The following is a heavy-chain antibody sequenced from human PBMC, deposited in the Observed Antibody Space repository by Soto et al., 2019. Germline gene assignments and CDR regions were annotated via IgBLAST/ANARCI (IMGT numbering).Heavy chain of an antibody. D-gene: IGHD2-2*01. CDR1: GGSISNYF. Sequence: PSETLSLTCTVSGGSISNYFWSWIRQPPGKGLEWMGYVYYSGNTNYNPSLKSRVTISVDTSKNQFSLNLTSVTTADTAVYFCARFNSNTSPVHYWGQGTLVTVSS. CDR3: ARFNSNTSPVHY. CDR2: VYYSGNT. V-gene: IGHV4-59*01. J-gene: IGHJ4*02.